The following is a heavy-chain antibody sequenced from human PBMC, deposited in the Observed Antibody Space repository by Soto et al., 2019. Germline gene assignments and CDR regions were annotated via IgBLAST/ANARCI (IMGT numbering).Heavy chain of an antibody. CDR2: ISYDGSNK. CDR3: ARDGIVLVTAARTDDAFDI. V-gene: IGHV3-30-3*01. Sequence: QVQLVESGGGVVQPGRSLRLSCAASGFTFSSYAMHWVRQAPGKGLEWVAVISYDGSNKYYADSVKGRFTISRDNSKNTLYLQMNSLRAEDTAVYYCARDGIVLVTAARTDDAFDIWGQGTMVTVSS. D-gene: IGHD2-2*01. J-gene: IGHJ3*02. CDR1: GFTFSSYA.